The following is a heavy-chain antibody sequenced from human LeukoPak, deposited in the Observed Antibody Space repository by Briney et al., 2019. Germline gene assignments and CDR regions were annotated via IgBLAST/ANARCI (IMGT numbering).Heavy chain of an antibody. Sequence: SETLSLTCTVSGGSISSGDYFWSWIRQHPGKGLEWIGYIYYSGSTYYNPSLKSRVAISVDTSKNQFSLAVSSVTAADTAVYYCTRDVPRSSGYPDNWGQGTLVTVSS. D-gene: IGHD3-22*01. CDR2: IYYSGST. CDR1: GGSISSGDYF. CDR3: TRDVPRSSGYPDN. J-gene: IGHJ4*02. V-gene: IGHV4-31*03.